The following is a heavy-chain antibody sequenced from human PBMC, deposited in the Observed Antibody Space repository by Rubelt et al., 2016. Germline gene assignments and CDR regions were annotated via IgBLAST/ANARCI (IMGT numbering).Heavy chain of an antibody. CDR1: GYSISSGYY. V-gene: IGHV4-38-2*02. J-gene: IGHJ6*02. Sequence: QVQLQESGPGLVKPSETLSLTCTVSGYSISSGYYWGWIRQPPGKGLEWIGSIFHSGSTNYNPSLKSRVTISVDTSKNQFSLKLSSVTAADTAGYYCGGVAADQYYYGMDVWGQGTTVTVSS. CDR2: IFHSGST. D-gene: IGHD2-15*01. CDR3: GGVAADQYYYGMDV.